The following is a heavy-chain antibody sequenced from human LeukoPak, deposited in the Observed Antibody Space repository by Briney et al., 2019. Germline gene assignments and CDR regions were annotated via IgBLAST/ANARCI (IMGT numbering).Heavy chain of an antibody. Sequence: GGSLRLSCAASGFTFSSYSMNWVRQAPGKGLEWVSSTSSSSSYIYYADSVKGRFTISRDNAKNSLYLQMNSLRAEDTAVYYCARDPDYYDSSGYSDDAFDIWGQGTMVTVSS. CDR2: TSSSSSYI. CDR3: ARDPDYYDSSGYSDDAFDI. D-gene: IGHD3-22*01. CDR1: GFTFSSYS. V-gene: IGHV3-21*01. J-gene: IGHJ3*02.